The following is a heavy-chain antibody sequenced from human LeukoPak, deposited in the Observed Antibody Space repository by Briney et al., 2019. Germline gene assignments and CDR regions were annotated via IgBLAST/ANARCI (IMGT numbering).Heavy chain of an antibody. V-gene: IGHV3-21*01. CDR2: ISSSSSYI. Sequence: GGSLRLSCAASGFTFSSYSMNWVRQAPGKGLEWVSSISSSSSYIYCADSVKGRFTISRDNAKNSLYLQMNSLRAEDTAVYYCARQSGSYSRGYYFDYWGQGTLVTVSS. J-gene: IGHJ4*02. CDR1: GFTFSSYS. CDR3: ARQSGSYSRGYYFDY. D-gene: IGHD1-26*01.